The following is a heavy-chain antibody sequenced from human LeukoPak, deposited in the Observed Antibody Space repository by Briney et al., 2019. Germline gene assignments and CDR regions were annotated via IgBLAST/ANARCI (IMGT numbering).Heavy chain of an antibody. J-gene: IGHJ6*03. Sequence: GGSLRLSCEDSGFTFSSYEINWVLQAPGKGLEWFSYIGSSDSTTYCAESVKGRFTISRDNAKNSLYLQMNSLRVEDTAVYYCARDGTPNYSSGWVYMDVWGEGTTVTISS. CDR1: GFTFSSYE. CDR2: IGSSDSTT. CDR3: ARDGTPNYSSGWVYMDV. V-gene: IGHV3-48*03. D-gene: IGHD6-25*01.